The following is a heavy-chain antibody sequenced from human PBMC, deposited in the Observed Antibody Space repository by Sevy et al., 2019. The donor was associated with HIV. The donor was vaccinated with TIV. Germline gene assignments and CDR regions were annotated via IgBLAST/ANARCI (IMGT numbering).Heavy chain of an antibody. D-gene: IGHD3-22*01. CDR2: ISAYNANR. J-gene: IGHJ4*02. Sequence: ASVKVSCKASGYTFTSYGISWVRQAPGQGLEWMGWISAYNANRHFSEKFQGRITMTTDTSTSTAYMELRSLRSDDTAVYYCARALYYDSSGYNSAAYYWGQGTRVTVSS. CDR3: ARALYYDSSGYNSAAYY. V-gene: IGHV1-18*01. CDR1: GYTFTSYG.